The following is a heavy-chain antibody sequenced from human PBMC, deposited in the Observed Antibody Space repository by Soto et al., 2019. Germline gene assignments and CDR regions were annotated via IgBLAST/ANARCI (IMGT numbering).Heavy chain of an antibody. CDR3: AKDDSVVRGVISQLFDY. D-gene: IGHD3-10*01. CDR1: GFTFSSYG. Sequence: GGSLRLSCAASGFTFSSYGMHWVRQAPGKGLEWVAVISYDGSNKYYADSVKGRFTISRDNSKNTLYLQMNSLRAEDTAVYYCAKDDSVVRGVISQLFDYWGQGTLVTVSS. J-gene: IGHJ4*02. CDR2: ISYDGSNK. V-gene: IGHV3-30*18.